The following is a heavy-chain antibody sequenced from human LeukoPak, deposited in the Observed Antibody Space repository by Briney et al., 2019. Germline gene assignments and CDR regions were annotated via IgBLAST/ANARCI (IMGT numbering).Heavy chain of an antibody. J-gene: IGHJ4*02. CDR2: ISYDGGNK. CDR1: GFTFSSYA. Sequence: GGSLRLSCAASGFTFSSYAMHWVRRAPGKGLEWVALISYDGGNKYSADSVKGRFTISRDNSKNTLYLQMNSLRAEDTSVYYCARGARGSGWRVFDYWGQGTLVTVSS. D-gene: IGHD6-19*01. V-gene: IGHV3-30*04. CDR3: ARGARGSGWRVFDY.